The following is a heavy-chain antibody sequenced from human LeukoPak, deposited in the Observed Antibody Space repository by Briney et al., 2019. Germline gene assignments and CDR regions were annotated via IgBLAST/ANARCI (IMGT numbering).Heavy chain of an antibody. CDR2: ISGGGDNT. J-gene: IGHJ4*02. Sequence: GGSLRLSCAASGFTFSTYVMSWVRQAPGKGLEWVSGISGGGDNTYYADSVKGRFTISRDNSKNTLYLQMNSLRAEDTAVYYCAKGSGYDTDFVYWGQGTLVTVSS. CDR1: GFTFSTYV. D-gene: IGHD3-9*01. V-gene: IGHV3-23*01. CDR3: AKGSGYDTDFVY.